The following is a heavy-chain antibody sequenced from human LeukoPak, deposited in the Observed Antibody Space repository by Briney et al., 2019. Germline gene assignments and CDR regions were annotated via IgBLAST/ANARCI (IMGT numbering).Heavy chain of an antibody. J-gene: IGHJ4*02. V-gene: IGHV5-51*01. D-gene: IGHD6-19*01. CDR1: GSIFTSYW. CDR2: IYPGDSDT. Sequence: GGALQISCKGSGSIFTSYWIGWVRPVPGKGLGGMGIIYPGDSDTRYSPSFQGQVTISADKSISTAYLQWSSLKASDTAMYYCARMPGPVAGRYSFDYWGQGTLVTVSS. CDR3: ARMPGPVAGRYSFDY.